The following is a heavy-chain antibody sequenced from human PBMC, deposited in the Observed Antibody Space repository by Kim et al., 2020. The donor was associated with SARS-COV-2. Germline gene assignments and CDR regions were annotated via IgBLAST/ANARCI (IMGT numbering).Heavy chain of an antibody. CDR1: GGSISSYY. V-gene: IGHV4-59*01. CDR3: ARSGEDVAVAV. CDR2: IYYSGST. J-gene: IGHJ4*02. Sequence: SETLSLTCTVSGGSISSYYWSWIRQPPGKGLEWIGYIYYSGSTNYNPSLKSRVTISVDTSKNQFSLKLSSVTAADTAVYYCARSGEDVAVAVWGQGTLVTVSS. D-gene: IGHD6-19*01.